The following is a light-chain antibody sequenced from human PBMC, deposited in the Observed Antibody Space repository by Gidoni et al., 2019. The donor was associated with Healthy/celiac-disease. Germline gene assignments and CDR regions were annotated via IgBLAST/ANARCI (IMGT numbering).Light chain of an antibody. V-gene: IGKV1-39*01. CDR3: QQSYSTPLT. J-gene: IGKJ4*01. CDR2: AAS. Sequence: DIQMTQSPSSLSASVGDRVTITCRASQSISSYLNWYQQKPGKAPKLLIYAASSLQSGVPSRFSGSGSGTDFTLTISNLRPEDFATYYCQQSYSTPLTFXGXTKVEIK. CDR1: QSISSY.